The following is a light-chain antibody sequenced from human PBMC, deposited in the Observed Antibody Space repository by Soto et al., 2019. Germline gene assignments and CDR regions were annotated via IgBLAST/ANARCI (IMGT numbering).Light chain of an antibody. J-gene: IGKJ1*01. Sequence: IMMTQSPATLSVSPGEGATLSCRASQSVSSNLAWYQHKPGQAPRLLISGASTRATGIPARFSGSGSGTEFTLTISSLQSEDFAVYYCQQYDKWPRTFGQGTKVEIK. CDR3: QQYDKWPRT. V-gene: IGKV3-15*01. CDR2: GAS. CDR1: QSVSSN.